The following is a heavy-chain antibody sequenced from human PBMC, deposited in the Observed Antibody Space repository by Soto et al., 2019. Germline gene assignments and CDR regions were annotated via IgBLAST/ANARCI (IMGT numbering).Heavy chain of an antibody. J-gene: IGHJ4*02. D-gene: IGHD2-8*01. V-gene: IGHV1-58*01. CDR1: GFSFTSSA. CDR3: AKELEIVLMVHAASDS. Sequence: ASVKVSCRDSGFSFTSSAVQWVRQAPGQRLECIGWIVVGSGNTNYAQKFQERVTITRDMSTSTAYMELSSLRAEDTAIYYCAKELEIVLMVHAASDSWGQGIPVTVSS. CDR2: IVVGSGNT.